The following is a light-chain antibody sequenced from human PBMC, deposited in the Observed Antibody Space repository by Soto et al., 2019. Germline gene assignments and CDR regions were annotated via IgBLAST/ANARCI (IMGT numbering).Light chain of an antibody. CDR2: HAS. CDR3: QQYNSYS. J-gene: IGKJ1*01. V-gene: IGKV1-5*01. CDR1: QSISGS. Sequence: DIQMTQSPSTLSASVGDRVAITCRASQSISGSLAWYQQKPGTAPKVLIYHASNLQSGVPSRFSGSGSGTEFTLTISSLQPDDFATYYCQQYNSYSFGQGTKVDI.